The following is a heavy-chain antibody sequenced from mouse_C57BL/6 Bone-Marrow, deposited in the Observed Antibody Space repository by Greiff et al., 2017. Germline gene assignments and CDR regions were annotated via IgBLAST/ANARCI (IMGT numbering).Heavy chain of an antibody. Sequence: EVQRVESGGGLVQPGGSLKLSCAASGFTFSDYYMYWVRQTPEKRLEWVAYISNGGGSTYYPDTVKGRFTISRDNAKNTLYLQMSRLKSEDTAMYYCARLNWYYAMDYWGQGTSVTVSS. CDR2: ISNGGGST. CDR1: GFTFSDYY. CDR3: ARLNWYYAMDY. D-gene: IGHD4-1*01. J-gene: IGHJ4*01. V-gene: IGHV5-12*01.